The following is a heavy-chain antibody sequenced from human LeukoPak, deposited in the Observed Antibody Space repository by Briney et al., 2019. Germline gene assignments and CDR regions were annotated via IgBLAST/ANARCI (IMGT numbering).Heavy chain of an antibody. V-gene: IGHV3-30-3*01. Sequence: GGSLRLSCAASGFTFSSYAMHWVRQAPGKGLEWVAVISYDGSKKYYADSVKGRFTISRDNSKNTLYLQMNSLRAEDTAVYYCARDLEYSGTERSYGMDVWGQGTTVTVSS. D-gene: IGHD1-26*01. J-gene: IGHJ6*02. CDR1: GFTFSSYA. CDR2: ISYDGSKK. CDR3: ARDLEYSGTERSYGMDV.